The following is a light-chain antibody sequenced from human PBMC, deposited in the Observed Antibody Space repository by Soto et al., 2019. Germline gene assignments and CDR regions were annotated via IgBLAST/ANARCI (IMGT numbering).Light chain of an antibody. J-gene: IGKJ5*01. V-gene: IGKV3-11*01. CDR2: DAS. CDR3: QQGNSLPPIT. CDR1: QSVSTY. Sequence: EIVLTHSPSTLSLSPGERATLSCRASQSVSTYLAWYQVKPGQAPRLLIYDASSRASGVPGRFSGSGSGTYFTLTISILEEEDFALYYCQQGNSLPPITFGQGTRLEI.